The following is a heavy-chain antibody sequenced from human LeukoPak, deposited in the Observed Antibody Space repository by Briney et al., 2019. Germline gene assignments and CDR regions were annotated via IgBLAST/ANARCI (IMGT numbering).Heavy chain of an antibody. J-gene: IGHJ3*02. D-gene: IGHD6-13*01. V-gene: IGHV3-7*01. CDR3: AKELIPGIAAGTQHGAFDI. Sequence: GGSLRLSCAASGFTFSSYWMSWVRQAPGKGLEWVANIKQDGSEKYYVDSVKGRFTISRDNAKNSLYLQMNSLRAEDTAVYYCAKELIPGIAAGTQHGAFDIWGQGTMVTVSS. CDR1: GFTFSSYW. CDR2: IKQDGSEK.